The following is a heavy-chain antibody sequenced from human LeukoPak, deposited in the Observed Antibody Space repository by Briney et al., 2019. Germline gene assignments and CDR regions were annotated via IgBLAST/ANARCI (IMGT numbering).Heavy chain of an antibody. J-gene: IGHJ6*02. D-gene: IGHD4-11*01. CDR3: AREPDYLYYYGMDV. V-gene: IGHV1-18*01. CDR2: ISAYNGNT. Sequence: SVKVSCKASGGTFTSYVITWVRQAPGQGLEWMGWISAYNGNTNYAQKLQGRVTMTTDTSTSTAYMELRSLRSDDTAVYYCAREPDYLYYYGMDVWGQGTTVTVSS. CDR1: GGTFTSYV.